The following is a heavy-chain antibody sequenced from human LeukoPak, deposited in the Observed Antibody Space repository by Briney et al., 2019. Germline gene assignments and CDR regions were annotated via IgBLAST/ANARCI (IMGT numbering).Heavy chain of an antibody. J-gene: IGHJ4*02. CDR1: LGTFRQYA. CDR3: ARPSVLDGYNGVFDY. V-gene: IGHV1-69*06. CDR2: IIPIFGTA. D-gene: IGHD5-24*01. Sequence: AVPVSFMSCLGTFRQYAIRGVRQPASRGRGGVGGIIPIFGTANYAQKFQGRVTITADKSTSTAYMELSSLRSEDTAVYYCARPSVLDGYNGVFDYWGQGTLVTVSS.